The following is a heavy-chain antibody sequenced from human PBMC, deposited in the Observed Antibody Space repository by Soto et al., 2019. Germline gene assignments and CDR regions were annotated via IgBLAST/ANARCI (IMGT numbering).Heavy chain of an antibody. V-gene: IGHV3-23*01. Sequence: FRLSCAASGFTFSSYAMSWVRQAPGKGLEWVSATRGSGVSTDYADSVKGRFTISRDNSKNTLYVQMNSLRVEDTAVYYCARHISDSYGYYYALFDYWRQGTLVTVSS. CDR3: ARHISDSYGYYYALFDY. D-gene: IGHD3-22*01. J-gene: IGHJ4*02. CDR2: TRGSGVST. CDR1: GFTFSSYA.